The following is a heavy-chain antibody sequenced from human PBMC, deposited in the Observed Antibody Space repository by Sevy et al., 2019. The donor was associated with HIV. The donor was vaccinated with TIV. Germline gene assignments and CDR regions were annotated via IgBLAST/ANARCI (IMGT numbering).Heavy chain of an antibody. CDR1: GFTFSSYG. CDR2: ISYDGSNK. J-gene: IGHJ4*02. D-gene: IGHD2-15*01. CDR3: AKICSGGSCYSVY. Sequence: GGFLRLSCAASGFTFSSYGMHWVRQAPGKGLEWVVVISYDGSNKYYADSVKGRFTISRDNSKNTLYLQMNSLRAEDTAVYYCAKICSGGSCYSVYWGQGTLVTVSS. V-gene: IGHV3-30*18.